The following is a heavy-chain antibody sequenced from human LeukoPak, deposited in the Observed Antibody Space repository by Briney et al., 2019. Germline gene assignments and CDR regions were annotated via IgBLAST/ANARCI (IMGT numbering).Heavy chain of an antibody. CDR2: ISGSGGST. D-gene: IGHD3-10*01. Sequence: GGSLRLSCAASGFTFSSYAMSWVRQAPGKGLEWVSAISGSGGSTYYADSVKGRFTISRDNSKNTLYLQMNSLRAEDTAVYYCAKHYGSGSYYNGYGNYYMDVWGEGTTVTVSS. J-gene: IGHJ6*03. CDR1: GFTFSSYA. CDR3: AKHYGSGSYYNGYGNYYMDV. V-gene: IGHV3-23*01.